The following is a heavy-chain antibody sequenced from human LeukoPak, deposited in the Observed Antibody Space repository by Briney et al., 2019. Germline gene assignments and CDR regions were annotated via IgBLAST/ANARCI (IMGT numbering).Heavy chain of an antibody. CDR3: ARHDPNARLKLDY. D-gene: IGHD3-3*01. J-gene: IGHJ4*02. V-gene: IGHV5-10-1*01. Sequence: KPGESLRISCKASGYSFATYWISWVRQTPGQGLEWMVKFDPTDSYTTYGPSFQGHVTISADKSISTAYLQWNSLKASDTAMYYCARHDPNARLKLDYWGQGTLVTVSS. CDR1: GYSFATYW. CDR2: FDPTDSYT.